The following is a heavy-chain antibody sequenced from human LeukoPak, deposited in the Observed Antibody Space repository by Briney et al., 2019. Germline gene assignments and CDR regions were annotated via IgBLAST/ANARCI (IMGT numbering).Heavy chain of an antibody. D-gene: IGHD6-25*01. J-gene: IGHJ3*02. CDR1: GFTFSFYP. CDR2: IRGGSSPI. V-gene: IGHV3-48*01. CDR3: ARDNNSGGALDI. Sequence: GGSLRLSCAASGFTFSFYPMNWVRQAPGKGLEWVSYIRGGSSPIYYADSVKGRFIISRDNAKNSLYLQMNSLRAEDTAMYFCARDNNSGGALDIWGQGTMVTVSS.